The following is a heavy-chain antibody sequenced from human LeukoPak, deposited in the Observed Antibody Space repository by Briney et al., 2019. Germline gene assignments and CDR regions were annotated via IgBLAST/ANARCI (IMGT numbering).Heavy chain of an antibody. CDR1: GGSISSGSYY. CDR2: IYTSGST. V-gene: IGHV4-61*02. J-gene: IGHJ4*02. D-gene: IGHD3-22*01. CDR3: ARARYYYDSSGYYYELDDY. Sequence: SETLSLTCTVPGGSISSGSYYWSWIRQPAGKGLEWIGRIYTSGSTNYNPSLKSRDTISVDTSKNQCSLKLSSVTAADTAVYYCARARYYYDSSGYYYELDDYWGQGTLVTVSS.